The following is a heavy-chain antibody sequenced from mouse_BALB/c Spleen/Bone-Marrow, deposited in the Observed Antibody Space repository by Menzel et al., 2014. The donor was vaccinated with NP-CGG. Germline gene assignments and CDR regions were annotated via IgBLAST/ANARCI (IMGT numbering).Heavy chain of an antibody. Sequence: EVKRVESGGGLVQPGGSLKLSCAASGFTFSSYGMSWVRQTPDKRLELVATINSNGGSTYYPDSVKGRFTISRDNAKNTLYLQMSSLKSEDTAMYYCARVWYFDYWGQGTSLTVSS. CDR1: GFTFSSYG. CDR2: INSNGGST. V-gene: IGHV5-6-3*01. J-gene: IGHJ2*03. CDR3: ARVWYFDY.